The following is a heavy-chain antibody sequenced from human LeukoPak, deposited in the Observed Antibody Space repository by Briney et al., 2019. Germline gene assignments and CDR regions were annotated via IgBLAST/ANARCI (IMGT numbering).Heavy chain of an antibody. J-gene: IGHJ6*02. V-gene: IGHV3-66*01. CDR1: RFSFSDYD. D-gene: IGHD6-13*01. CDR3: ARDSLAAAGYYYYGMDV. Sequence: GGSLRLSCRAFRFSFSDYDMHWVRQAPGKGLEWVSVIYSGGSTYHADSVKGRFTISRDNAKNSLYLQMNSLRAEDTAVYYCARDSLAAAGYYYYGMDVWGQGTTVTVSS. CDR2: IYSGGST.